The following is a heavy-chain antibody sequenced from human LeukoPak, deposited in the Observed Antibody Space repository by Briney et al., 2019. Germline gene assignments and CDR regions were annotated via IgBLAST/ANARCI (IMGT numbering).Heavy chain of an antibody. Sequence: GGSLRPSCAASGFTFSSYAMSWVRQAPGKGLEWVSGISGSGGSIRYADSVKGRFIISRDNSKNTLYLQMNSLRAEDTAVYYCAKGGDGYNYYFDYWGQETLVTVSS. CDR1: GFTFSSYA. D-gene: IGHD5-24*01. CDR3: AKGGDGYNYYFDY. J-gene: IGHJ4*02. V-gene: IGHV3-23*01. CDR2: ISGSGGSI.